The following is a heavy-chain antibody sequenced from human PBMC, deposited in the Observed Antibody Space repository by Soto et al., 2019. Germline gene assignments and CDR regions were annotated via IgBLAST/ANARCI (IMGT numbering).Heavy chain of an antibody. Sequence: QVQLVQSGAEVKKPGASVKVSCKASGYTFISYDINWVRQATGQGLEWMGWMNPNTGDTGYAQKFQGRVTMTRNNSINTANLELSSLRSYDTAVYFCARGDGYIFDYWGQGTLVTVSS. CDR2: MNPNTGDT. J-gene: IGHJ4*02. CDR3: ARGDGYIFDY. V-gene: IGHV1-8*01. CDR1: GYTFISYD. D-gene: IGHD5-12*01.